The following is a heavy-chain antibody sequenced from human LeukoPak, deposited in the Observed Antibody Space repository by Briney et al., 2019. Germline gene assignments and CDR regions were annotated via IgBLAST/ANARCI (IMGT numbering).Heavy chain of an antibody. D-gene: IGHD7-27*01. J-gene: IGHJ6*02. Sequence: ASVTVSCKASVYTFTGYYMHWVRQAPGQGLEWMGWINPNSGGTNYAQKFQGWVTMTRDTSISTAYMELSRLRSDDTAVYYCARGNWGFDYYGMDVWGQGTTVTVFS. CDR2: INPNSGGT. V-gene: IGHV1-2*04. CDR3: ARGNWGFDYYGMDV. CDR1: VYTFTGYY.